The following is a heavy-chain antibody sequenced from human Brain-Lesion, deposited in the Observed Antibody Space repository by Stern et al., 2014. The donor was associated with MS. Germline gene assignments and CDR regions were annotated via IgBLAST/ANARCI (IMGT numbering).Heavy chain of an antibody. Sequence: VHLVESGAEVKKPGASVKVSCKASGYTFIRYAMQWVRQAPGQRLEWMGRINGVDDKTKYSHKFQVRVTITRDTSANTVYMELSSLRSEDTAVYYCARDDHRDSSGHYAPFDYWGQGTRVTVSS. V-gene: IGHV1-3*01. CDR1: GYTFIRYA. J-gene: IGHJ4*02. CDR3: ARDDHRDSSGHYAPFDY. CDR2: INGVDDKT. D-gene: IGHD3-22*01.